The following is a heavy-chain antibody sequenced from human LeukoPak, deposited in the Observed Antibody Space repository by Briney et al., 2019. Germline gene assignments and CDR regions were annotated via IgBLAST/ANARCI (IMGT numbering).Heavy chain of an antibody. Sequence: SETLSLTCAVYGGSFSGYYWSWIRQPPGKGLEWIGEINHSGSTNYNPSLKSRVTISVDTSKNQFSLKLSSVTAADTAVYYCASQVSNYYGSGSYYNYYYYYYMDVWGKGTTVAISS. V-gene: IGHV4-34*01. J-gene: IGHJ6*03. D-gene: IGHD3-10*01. CDR2: INHSGST. CDR1: GGSFSGYY. CDR3: ASQVSNYYGSGSYYNYYYYYYMDV.